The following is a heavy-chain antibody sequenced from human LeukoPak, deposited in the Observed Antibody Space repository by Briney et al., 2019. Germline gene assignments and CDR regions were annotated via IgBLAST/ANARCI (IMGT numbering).Heavy chain of an antibody. J-gene: IGHJ3*02. CDR2: INPNSGGA. CDR1: GYIFNDYY. V-gene: IGHV1-2*02. D-gene: IGHD3-10*01. Sequence: ASVKVSCKASGYIFNDYYIHWVRQAPGQGLEWMGWINPNSGGANYAQKFQGRVTMTRDTSISTAYMELRRVRSDDTAVYYCARDCGYYGSGSYCVRAFDIWGQGTMVTVSS. CDR3: ARDCGYYGSGSYCVRAFDI.